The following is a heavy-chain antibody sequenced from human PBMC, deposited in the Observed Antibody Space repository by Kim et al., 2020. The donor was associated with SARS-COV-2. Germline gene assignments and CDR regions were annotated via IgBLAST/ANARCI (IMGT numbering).Heavy chain of an antibody. CDR2: IYYSGST. CDR3: AVVTANLFDY. Sequence: SETLSLTCTVSGGSISSSSYYWGWIRQPPGKGLEWIGSIYYSGSTYYNPSLKSRVTISVDTSKNQFSLKLSSVTAADTAVYYCAVVTANLFDYWGQGTLVTVSS. J-gene: IGHJ4*02. V-gene: IGHV4-39*01. CDR1: GGSISSSSYY. D-gene: IGHD2-21*02.